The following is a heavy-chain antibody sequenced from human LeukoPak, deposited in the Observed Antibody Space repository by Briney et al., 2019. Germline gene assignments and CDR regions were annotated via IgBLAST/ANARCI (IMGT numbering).Heavy chain of an antibody. D-gene: IGHD3-3*01. J-gene: IGHJ4*02. CDR2: IYSGGST. CDR1: GFTFSSNY. CDR3: ARAPFTIFGVVNYFDY. V-gene: IGHV3-66*01. Sequence: GGSLRLSCAASGFTFSSNYMSWVRQAPGKGLEWVSVIYSGGSTYYTDSVKGRFTISRDNSKNTLYLQMNSLRAEDTAVCYCARAPFTIFGVVNYFDYWGQGTLVTVSS.